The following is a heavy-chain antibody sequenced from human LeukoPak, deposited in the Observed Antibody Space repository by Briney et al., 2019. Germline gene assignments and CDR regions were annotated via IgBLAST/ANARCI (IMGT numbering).Heavy chain of an antibody. CDR2: IYYSGST. CDR1: GGSISSYY. D-gene: IGHD3-22*01. CDR3: AGTYYYDSSGYYHYSL. Sequence: PSETLSLTCTVSGGSISSYYWSWIRQPPGKGLEWIGYIYYSGSTNYNPSLKSRVTISVDTSKNQFSLKLSSVTAADTAVYYCAGTYYYDSSGYYHYSLWGQGTLVTGSS. J-gene: IGHJ4*02. V-gene: IGHV4-59*01.